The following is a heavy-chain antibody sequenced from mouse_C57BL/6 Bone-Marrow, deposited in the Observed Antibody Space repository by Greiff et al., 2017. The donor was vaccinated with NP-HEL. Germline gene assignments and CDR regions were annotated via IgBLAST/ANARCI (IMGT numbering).Heavy chain of an antibody. D-gene: IGHD6-5*01. CDR2: IYPGSGST. Sequence: QVQLQQPGAELVKPGASVKMSCKASGYTFTSYWLTWVKQRPGQGLAWIGDIYPGSGSTHYTEKFKSQATLTVDTSSSTAYMQLSSLTSEDSAVYYCAILCPGVWYFDVWCTGTTVTVSA. CDR1: GYTFTSYW. J-gene: IGHJ1*03. CDR3: AILCPGVWYFDV. V-gene: IGHV1-55*01.